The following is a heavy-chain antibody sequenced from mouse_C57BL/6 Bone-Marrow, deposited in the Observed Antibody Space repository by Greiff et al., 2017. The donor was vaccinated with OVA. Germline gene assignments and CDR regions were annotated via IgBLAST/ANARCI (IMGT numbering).Heavy chain of an antibody. D-gene: IGHD1-1*01. CDR1: GFSLTSYG. Sequence: VQLQQSGPGLVQPSQSLSITCTVSGFSLTSYGVHWVRQSPGKGLEWLGVIWSGGSTDYNAAFISRLSISKDNSKSQVFFKMNSLQADDTAIYYCASRGYYYGSSYSLYFDYWGQGTTLTVSS. CDR2: IWSGGST. J-gene: IGHJ2*01. V-gene: IGHV2-2*01. CDR3: ASRGYYYGSSYSLYFDY.